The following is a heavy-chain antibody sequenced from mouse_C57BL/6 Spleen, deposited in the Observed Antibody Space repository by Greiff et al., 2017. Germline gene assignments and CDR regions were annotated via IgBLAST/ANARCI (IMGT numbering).Heavy chain of an antibody. J-gene: IGHJ2*01. Sequence: QVQLQQPGAELVKPGASVKLSCKASGYTFTSYWMQWVKQRPGQGLEWIGEIAPSDSYTNYNQKFKGKATLTVDTSSSTAYMQLSSLTSEDSAVYYCARSTADYWGQGTTLTVSS. CDR2: IAPSDSYT. CDR3: ARSTADY. CDR1: GYTFTSYW. D-gene: IGHD1-2*01. V-gene: IGHV1-50*01.